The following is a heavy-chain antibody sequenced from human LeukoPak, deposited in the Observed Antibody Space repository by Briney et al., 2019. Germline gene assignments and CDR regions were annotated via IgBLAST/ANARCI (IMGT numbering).Heavy chain of an antibody. CDR1: GYTFTSYD. V-gene: IGHV1-8*01. D-gene: IGHD3-22*01. J-gene: IGHJ6*02. CDR2: MNPNSGNT. CDR3: AVPGVDSSCYYRYYYYGMDV. Sequence: GASVTVSCKASGYTFTSYDINWVRQATGQGLEWMGWMNPNSGNTGYAQKFQGRVTMTRNTSISTAYMELSSLRSEDTAVYYCAVPGVDSSCYYRYYYYGMDVWGQGTTVTVSS.